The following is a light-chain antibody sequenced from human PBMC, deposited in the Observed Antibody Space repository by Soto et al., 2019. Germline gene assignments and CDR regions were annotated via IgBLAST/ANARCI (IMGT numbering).Light chain of an antibody. CDR2: DAS. J-gene: IGKJ4*01. CDR1: QSVSSY. Sequence: EIVLTQSPATLSLSPGERATLSCRASQSVSSYLAWYQQKPGQGPRLLIYDASSRATGIPDRFSGSGSGTDFTLTISRLEPEDFAVYYCQQYGSSPGTFGGGTKVDI. CDR3: QQYGSSPGT. V-gene: IGKV3-20*01.